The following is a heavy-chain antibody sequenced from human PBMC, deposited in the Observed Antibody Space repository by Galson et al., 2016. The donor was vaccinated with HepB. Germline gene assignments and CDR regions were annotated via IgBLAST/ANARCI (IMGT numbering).Heavy chain of an antibody. Sequence: SLRLSCAASGFTLRDYAMQWVRQPPQKGLEWVAGISWDRGSLEYADSVKGRFTISRDNAKRTVHLQLNSLRPGDTALYYCGKSTTGVVFNHWFDSWGQGTLVTVSS. D-gene: IGHD3-3*01. CDR1: GFTLRDYA. CDR3: GKSTTGVVFNHWFDS. V-gene: IGHV3-9*01. CDR2: ISWDRGSL. J-gene: IGHJ5*01.